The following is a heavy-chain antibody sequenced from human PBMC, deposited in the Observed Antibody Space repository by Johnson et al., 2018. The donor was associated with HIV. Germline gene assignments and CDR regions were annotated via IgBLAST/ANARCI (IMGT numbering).Heavy chain of an antibody. D-gene: IGHD3-9*01. Sequence: VQLVESGGGVVQPGRSLRLSCAASGFTFSSFDMHWVRQAPGKGLEWVALISYDGSNKYYADSVKGRFTISRHNSKTTLYLQMNSLRAEDTAVYYCASVYYDILTGYYYDALDIWGRGTMVTVSS. CDR1: GFTFSSFD. CDR2: ISYDGSNK. V-gene: IGHV3-30-3*01. J-gene: IGHJ3*02. CDR3: ASVYYDILTGYYYDALDI.